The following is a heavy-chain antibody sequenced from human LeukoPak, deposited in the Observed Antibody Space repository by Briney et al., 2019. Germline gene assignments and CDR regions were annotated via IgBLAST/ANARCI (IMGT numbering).Heavy chain of an antibody. D-gene: IGHD3-10*01. CDR1: GYTFTGYY. CDR3: ASLYGSGSYRYYYYSYMDV. J-gene: IGHJ6*03. V-gene: IGHV1-2*02. CDR2: INPNSGGT. Sequence: GASVKVSCKASGYTFTGYYMHWVRQAPGQGLEWMGWINPNSGGTNYAQKFQGRVTMTRDTSISTAYMELSRLRSDDTAVYYCASLYGSGSYRYYYYSYMDVWGKGTTVTISS.